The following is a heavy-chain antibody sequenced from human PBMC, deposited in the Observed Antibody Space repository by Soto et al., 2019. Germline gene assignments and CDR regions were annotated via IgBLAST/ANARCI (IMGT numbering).Heavy chain of an antibody. CDR3: ARDRLVPYGYGMDV. D-gene: IGHD2-2*01. CDR1: GFTFRSYG. CDR2: IWFVGRKK. J-gene: IGHJ6*02. V-gene: IGHV3-33*01. Sequence: QMQLVESGGGVVQPGRSLRLSCAASGFTFRSYGIHWVRQAPGKGLEWVALIWFVGRKKHYVDSVKGRLVVSRDNSKKTLYLQMNSLRVEDRAVYYCARDRLVPYGYGMDVWGQVTTGTVSS.